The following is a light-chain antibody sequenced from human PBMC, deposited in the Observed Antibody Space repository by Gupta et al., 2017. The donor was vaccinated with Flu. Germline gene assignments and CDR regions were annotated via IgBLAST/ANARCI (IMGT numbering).Light chain of an antibody. CDR2: EVY. Sequence: QSALTQPASVSGSPGQPITLPCTGTSSDLNDYNSVSWYQRHPGKALKLIICEVYNRSSGVSNRFSGSKSGNTASLTITGLQAEDEATYYCISYTSRTSFVFGTGTEVSVL. J-gene: IGLJ1*01. CDR1: SSDLNDYNS. CDR3: ISYTSRTSFV. V-gene: IGLV2-14*01.